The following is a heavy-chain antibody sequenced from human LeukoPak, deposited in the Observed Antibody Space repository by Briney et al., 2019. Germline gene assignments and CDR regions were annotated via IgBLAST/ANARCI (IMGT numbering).Heavy chain of an antibody. CDR2: INHTGST. Sequence: SETLSLTCAVYGGSFSGYYWSWIRQPPGKGLEWIGEINHTGSTSYNPSLKSRVTISVDTSKNQFSLKLSSVTAADTAVYYCAREYTGIAAAVDYFDYWGQGTLVTVSS. CDR3: AREYTGIAAAVDYFDY. D-gene: IGHD6-13*01. J-gene: IGHJ4*02. V-gene: IGHV4-34*01. CDR1: GGSFSGYY.